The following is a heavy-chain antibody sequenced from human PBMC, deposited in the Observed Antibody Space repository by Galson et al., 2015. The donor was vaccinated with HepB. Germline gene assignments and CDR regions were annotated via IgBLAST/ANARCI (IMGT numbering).Heavy chain of an antibody. V-gene: IGHV1-69*10. CDR1: GGTFSSYA. D-gene: IGHD2-2*01. J-gene: IGHJ6*02. CDR2: IIPILDIA. CDR3: ARSYCSSTSCFSWEYYFYNGMDV. Sequence: SVKVSCKASGGTFSSYAISWVRQAPGQGLEWMGGIIPILDIANRAQKFQGRVTVTADKSTSTAYMVLSSLRSEDTAVYYCARSYCSSTSCFSWEYYFYNGMDVWGQGTAVTVFS.